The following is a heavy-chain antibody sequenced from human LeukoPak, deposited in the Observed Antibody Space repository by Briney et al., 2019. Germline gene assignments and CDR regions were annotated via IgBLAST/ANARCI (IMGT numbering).Heavy chain of an antibody. V-gene: IGHV4-4*07. Sequence: SETLSLTCSVSGDSISSFSWIWIRQSAGRGLEWIGRIYTSGGTDYNPSLEGRLSISVDTSKNQYSLKLTSVTAADTAMYYCARVVAARPSRYYYMDVWGKGTTVTVSS. D-gene: IGHD6-6*01. CDR1: GDSISSFS. J-gene: IGHJ6*03. CDR3: ARVVAARPSRYYYMDV. CDR2: IYTSGGT.